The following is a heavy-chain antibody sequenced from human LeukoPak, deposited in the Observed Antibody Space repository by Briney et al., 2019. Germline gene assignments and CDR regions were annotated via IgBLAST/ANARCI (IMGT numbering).Heavy chain of an antibody. J-gene: IGHJ6*03. D-gene: IGHD4-11*01. CDR2: IHTSGST. V-gene: IGHV4-4*09. CDR1: GGSISSYY. CDR3: ARLDYSIQPPKYYDYYMDV. Sequence: PSETLSLTCTVSGGSISSYYWSWIRQPPGKGLEWIGYIHTSGSTNYNPSLKSRLTISVDTSKNQFPLKLSSVTAADPAVYYCARLDYSIQPPKYYDYYMDVWGEGTSVTVS.